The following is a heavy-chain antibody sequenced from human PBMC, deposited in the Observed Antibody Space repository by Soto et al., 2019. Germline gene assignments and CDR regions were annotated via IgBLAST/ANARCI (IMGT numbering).Heavy chain of an antibody. CDR3: ARLGGIVDTGTWIQ. Sequence: ESLKISCKASGYRFSTYWIGWVRQRPGKGPEWMAIIYPGDSDTRENPSFQGQVTISADKSSNTVHLQWRSLKASDTAIYYCARLGGIVDTGTWIQWGQGTRVTVSS. CDR1: GYRFSTYW. D-gene: IGHD1-26*01. J-gene: IGHJ4*02. V-gene: IGHV5-51*01. CDR2: IYPGDSDT.